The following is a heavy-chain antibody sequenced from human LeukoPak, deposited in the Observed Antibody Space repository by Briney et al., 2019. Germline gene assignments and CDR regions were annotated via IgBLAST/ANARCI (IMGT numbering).Heavy chain of an antibody. J-gene: IGHJ3*02. CDR2: IRSSSTYI. CDR1: GFTVSSNS. V-gene: IGHV3-21*06. CDR3: AGDLYHDSTGYIPAGDAFDI. Sequence: PGGSLRLSCTVSGFTVSSNSMSWVRQAPGKGLEWVSSIRSSSTYIYYADSVKGRFIISRDNANNSVYLQMNSLRAEDTAVYYCAGDLYHDSTGYIPAGDAFDIWGQGTMVTVSS. D-gene: IGHD3-22*01.